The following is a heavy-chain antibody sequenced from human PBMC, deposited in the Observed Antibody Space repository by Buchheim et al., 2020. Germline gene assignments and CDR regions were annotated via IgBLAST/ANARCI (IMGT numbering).Heavy chain of an antibody. J-gene: IGHJ4*02. CDR1: GFTFSSYA. CDR3: AKCSRRFLEWSPTNFDY. D-gene: IGHD3-3*01. Sequence: EVQLLESGGGLVQPGGSLRLSCAASGFTFSSYAMSWVRQAPGKGLEWVSAISGSGGSTYYADSVKGRFAISRDNSKNKLYLQMNSLRAEDTAVYYCAKCSRRFLEWSPTNFDYWGQGTL. V-gene: IGHV3-23*01. CDR2: ISGSGGST.